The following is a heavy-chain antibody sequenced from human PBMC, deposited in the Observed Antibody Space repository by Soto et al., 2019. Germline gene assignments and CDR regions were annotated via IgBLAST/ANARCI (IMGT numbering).Heavy chain of an antibody. CDR3: ARVLGGMATVPFDY. V-gene: IGHV3-30-3*01. D-gene: IGHD4-4*01. CDR2: ISYEGSNK. Sequence: GGSLRLSCAASGFTFSSYAMHWVRQAPGTGLEWVAVISYEGSNKYYADSVKGRFTISRDNSKNTLYLQMNSLRTEDTAVYYCARVLGGMATVPFDYWGQGALVTVSS. CDR1: GFTFSSYA. J-gene: IGHJ4*02.